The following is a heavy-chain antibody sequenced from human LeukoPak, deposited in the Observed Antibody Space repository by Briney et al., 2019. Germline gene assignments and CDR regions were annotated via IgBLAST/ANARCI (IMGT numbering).Heavy chain of an antibody. CDR1: GGSFSGYY. CDR2: INHSGST. CDR3: ARDSSLRGAFDI. Sequence: SETLSLTCAVYGGSFSGYYWSWIRQPPGKGLEWIGEINHSGSTNYNPSLKSRVTISVDTSKNQFSLKLSSVTAADTAVYYCARDSSLRGAFDIWGQGTMVTVSS. V-gene: IGHV4-34*01. D-gene: IGHD4-17*01. J-gene: IGHJ3*02.